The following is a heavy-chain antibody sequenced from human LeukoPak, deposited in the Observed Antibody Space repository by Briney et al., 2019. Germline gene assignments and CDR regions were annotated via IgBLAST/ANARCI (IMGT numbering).Heavy chain of an antibody. CDR3: ARGGIVGSRTNWFDP. V-gene: IGHV4-59*08. CDR2: IHYSGGIT. J-gene: IGHJ5*02. D-gene: IGHD1-26*01. Sequence: SETLSLTCTVSGGSISSYYWSWIRQPPGKGLEWIGYIHYSGGITYYNPSLKSRVTISVDTSKNQFSLSLSSVTAADTAVYYCARGGIVGSRTNWFDPWGQGILVTVSS. CDR1: GGSISSYY.